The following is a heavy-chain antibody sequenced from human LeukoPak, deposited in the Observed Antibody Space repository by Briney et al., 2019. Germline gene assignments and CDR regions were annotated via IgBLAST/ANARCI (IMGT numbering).Heavy chain of an antibody. D-gene: IGHD7-27*01. V-gene: IGHV3-7*01. CDR1: GFTFSGYW. Sequence: GGSLRLSCVASGFTFSGYWMTWVRQAPGKGLEWVANIKTDGSQIYYVDSVKGRFTISRDNAKNSLYLQMNSLRAEDTAVYFCATDLGRSDFDYWGQGTLVTVSS. J-gene: IGHJ4*02. CDR2: IKTDGSQI. CDR3: ATDLGRSDFDY.